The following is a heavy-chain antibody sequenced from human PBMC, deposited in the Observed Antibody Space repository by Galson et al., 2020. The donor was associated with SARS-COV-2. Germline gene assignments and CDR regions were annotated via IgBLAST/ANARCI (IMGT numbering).Heavy chain of an antibody. CDR1: GYSFTSYW. CDR3: ARSRVQRWLQREDYFDY. CDR2: IYPGDSDT. V-gene: IGHV5-51*01. J-gene: IGHJ4*02. Sequence: GESLKISCKGSGYSFTSYWIGWVRQMPGKGLEWMGIIYPGDSDTRYSPSFQGQVTISADKSISTAYLQWSSLKASDTAMYYCARSRVQRWLQREDYFDYWGQGTLVTVSS. D-gene: IGHD5-12*01.